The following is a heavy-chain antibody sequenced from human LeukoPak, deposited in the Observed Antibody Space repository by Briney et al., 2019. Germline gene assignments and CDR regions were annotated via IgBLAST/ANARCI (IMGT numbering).Heavy chain of an antibody. CDR3: WPYYYDSSGYLFDY. J-gene: IGHJ4*02. V-gene: IGHV3-23*01. CDR2: ISGIGNST. CDR1: GFTFRSYA. D-gene: IGHD3-22*01. Sequence: GGSLRLSCAASGFTFRSYAMTWVRQAPGKGLEWVSAISGIGNSTYYADSVKGRFTISRDNSKNTLYLQMNSLRAEDTAVYYCWPYYYDSSGYLFDYWGQGTLVTVSS.